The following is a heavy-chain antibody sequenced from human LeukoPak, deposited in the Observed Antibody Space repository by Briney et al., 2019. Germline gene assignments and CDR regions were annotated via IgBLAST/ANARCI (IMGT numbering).Heavy chain of an antibody. V-gene: IGHV4-34*01. CDR3: ARHPYYDILTGYYRDY. J-gene: IGHJ4*02. D-gene: IGHD3-9*01. Sequence: SETLSLTCAVYGGSFSGYYWSWIRQPPGKGLEWIGEINHSGSTNYNPSLKSRVTISVDTSKNQFSLKLSSVTAADTAVYYCARHPYYDILTGYYRDYWGQGTLVTVSS. CDR1: GGSFSGYY. CDR2: INHSGST.